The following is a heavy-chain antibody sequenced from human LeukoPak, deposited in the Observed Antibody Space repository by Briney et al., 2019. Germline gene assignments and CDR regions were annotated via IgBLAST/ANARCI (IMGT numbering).Heavy chain of an antibody. Sequence: ASVKVSCKASGYTFTSYYMHWVRQAPGQGLEWMGIINPSGGSTSYAQKFQGRVTMTRDTSTSTVYMELSSLRSEDTAVYYCARGRHIVVVVAATSGDHWFDPWGQGTLVTVSS. CDR1: GYTFTSYY. CDR2: INPSGGST. CDR3: ARGRHIVVVVAATSGDHWFDP. J-gene: IGHJ5*02. V-gene: IGHV1-46*01. D-gene: IGHD2-15*01.